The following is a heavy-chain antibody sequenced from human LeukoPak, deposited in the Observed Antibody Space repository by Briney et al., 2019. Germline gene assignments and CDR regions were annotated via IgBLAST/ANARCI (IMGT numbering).Heavy chain of an antibody. CDR3: AKEDCSGGRCYSLHC. CDR1: GFAFDDYG. J-gene: IGHJ4*02. CDR2: INWNGGST. D-gene: IGHD2-15*01. V-gene: IGHV3-20*04. Sequence: GGSLRLSCAASGFAFDDYGMTWVRQTPGKGLEWVSTINWNGGSTAYADSVKGRFTISRDNAKNSLYLQMNSLRAEDAAVYYCAKEDCSGGRCYSLHCWGQGTLVTVSS.